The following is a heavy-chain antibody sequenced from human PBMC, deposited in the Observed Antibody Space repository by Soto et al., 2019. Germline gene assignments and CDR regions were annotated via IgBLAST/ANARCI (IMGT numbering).Heavy chain of an antibody. CDR3: AGGPGTGRVV. J-gene: IGHJ6*01. D-gene: IGHD1-1*01. CDR1: GYTFTSYA. V-gene: IGHV1-3*05. Sequence: QVKLVQSGAEEKKPGASVKVSCKASGYTFTSYAMHWLRQAPGHRPEWMGWINAGNSNTKYSQKFQGRVTITRGTSASRAYMELISLRSEETAVYYCAGGPGTGRVVWGQGTTVTVSS. CDR2: INAGNSNT.